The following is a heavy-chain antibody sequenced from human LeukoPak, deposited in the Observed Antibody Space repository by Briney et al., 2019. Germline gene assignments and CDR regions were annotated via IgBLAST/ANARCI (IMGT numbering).Heavy chain of an antibody. CDR1: GFTFSSYA. V-gene: IGHV3-23*01. CDR3: AKDPRNIVGANVDY. Sequence: GGSLRLSCAASGFTFSSYAMSWVRQAPGKGLEWVSAISGSGGSTYYADSVKGRFTISRDNSKNTLYLQMNSLRAEDTAVYYCAKDPRNIVGANVDYWGQGTLVTVAS. J-gene: IGHJ4*02. D-gene: IGHD1-26*01. CDR2: ISGSGGST.